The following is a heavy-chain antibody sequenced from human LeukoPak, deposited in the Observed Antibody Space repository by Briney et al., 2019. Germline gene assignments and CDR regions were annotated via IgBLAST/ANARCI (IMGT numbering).Heavy chain of an antibody. D-gene: IGHD3-10*01. CDR1: GFTFSSYG. CDR3: ARSYGSGSPTYYYYCYGMDV. CDR2: ISYDGSNK. V-gene: IGHV3-30*03. Sequence: GGSLRLSCAASGFTFSSYGMHWVRQAPGKGLEWVAVISYDGSNKYYADSVKGRFTISRDNAKNSLYLQMNSLRAEDTAVYYCARSYGSGSPTYYYYCYGMDVWGQGTTVTVSS. J-gene: IGHJ6*02.